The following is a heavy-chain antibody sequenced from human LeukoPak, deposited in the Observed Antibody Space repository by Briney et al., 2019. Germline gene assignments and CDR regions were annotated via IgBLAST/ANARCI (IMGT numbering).Heavy chain of an antibody. CDR3: AKVLYGTDAFDI. J-gene: IGHJ3*02. Sequence: GGSLRLSCAASGFTFSSYGMHWVRQAPGKGLEWVAVISYDGSNKYYADPVKGRFTISRDNSKNTLYLQMNSLRAEDTAVYYCAKVLYGTDAFDIWGQGTMVTVSS. CDR1: GFTFSSYG. D-gene: IGHD4-17*01. V-gene: IGHV3-30*18. CDR2: ISYDGSNK.